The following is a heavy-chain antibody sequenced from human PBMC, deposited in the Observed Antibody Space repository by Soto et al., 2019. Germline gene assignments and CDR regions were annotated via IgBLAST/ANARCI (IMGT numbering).Heavy chain of an antibody. V-gene: IGHV1-18*01. J-gene: IGHJ4*02. CDR3: ARDRMDGSNQRFDY. Sequence: VQLVQSGAEVKKPGASVKVSCQASGYTCTSYGISAVRQAPGQGLEWLGWISAYNGNTNYAQKLQGRVHLTTDTSTSTAYMVLRSMRSDDTAVYYCARDRMDGSNQRFDYWGQGTLVTVSS. CDR1: GYTCTSYG. D-gene: IGHD2-15*01. CDR2: ISAYNGNT.